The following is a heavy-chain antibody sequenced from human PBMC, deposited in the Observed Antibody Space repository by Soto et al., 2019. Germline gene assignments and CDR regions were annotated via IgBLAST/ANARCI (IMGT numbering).Heavy chain of an antibody. CDR2: IYWDDDK. CDR3: AHSPLYCSGGSRYYFDS. D-gene: IGHD2-15*01. J-gene: IGHJ4*02. CDR1: GFSLSTSGVG. Sequence: QITLKESGPTLVKPTQTLTLTCTFSGFSLSTSGVGVGWIRQPPGKALEWLALIYWDDDKRYSPSLKSRLTITKXXSXNXAVLTMSNMDPVDTATYYCAHSPLYCSGGSRYYFDSWGQGTLVTVSS. V-gene: IGHV2-5*02.